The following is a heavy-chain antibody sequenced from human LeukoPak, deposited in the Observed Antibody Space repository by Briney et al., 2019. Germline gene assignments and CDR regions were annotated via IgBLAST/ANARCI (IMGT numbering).Heavy chain of an antibody. CDR3: ATNVGSSGWFDY. J-gene: IGHJ4*02. CDR1: GCTISSYY. CDR2: ISYTGST. Sequence: SETLSLTCTVSGCTISSYYGSWIRQPPGKGLEWMGDISYTGSTNYNPSLKSRVTISLDTSKNQFSLNLNSVTAGDTAVYYCATNVGSSGWFDYWGQGTLVTVSS. D-gene: IGHD6-19*01. V-gene: IGHV4-59*01.